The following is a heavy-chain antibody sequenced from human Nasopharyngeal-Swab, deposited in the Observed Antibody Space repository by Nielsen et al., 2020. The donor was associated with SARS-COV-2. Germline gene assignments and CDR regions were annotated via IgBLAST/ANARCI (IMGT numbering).Heavy chain of an antibody. CDR2: IYPRDGST. V-gene: IGHV1-46*01. CDR1: GDTFSRFY. J-gene: IGHJ5*02. D-gene: IGHD2-2*01. Sequence: ASVKVSCKASGDTFSRFYMYWVRQAPGQGLEWMGRIYPRDGSTTYAQKFQGRVTMTRDTSTSTVYMELSSLRSEETAVYFCARERGYCSNNGCFGLDPWGQGTLVTISS. CDR3: ARERGYCSNNGCFGLDP.